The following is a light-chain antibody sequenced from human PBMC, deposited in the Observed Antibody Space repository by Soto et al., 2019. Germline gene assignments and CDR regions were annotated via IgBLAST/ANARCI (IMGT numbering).Light chain of an antibody. Sequence: DIVMTQSPDALYVSLGEMATMNCKCSRSVLYKSNNKNHLAWYQPKPGQPPQLIIYWASTRESGVPERFSGSGSGTDVTLTISSLEAEDVAFYWCQRYFDVPFTVGGGTKGDIK. J-gene: IGKJ4*01. CDR2: WAS. V-gene: IGKV4-1*01. CDR1: RSVLYKSNNKNH. CDR3: QRYFDVPFT.